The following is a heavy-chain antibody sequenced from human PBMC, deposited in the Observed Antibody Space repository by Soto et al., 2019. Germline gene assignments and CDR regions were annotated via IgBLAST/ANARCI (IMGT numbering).Heavy chain of an antibody. CDR1: GGSFSSSSYY. CDR3: ARQPLTYREGYYYGMDV. CDR2: IYYSGST. D-gene: IGHD3-16*02. V-gene: IGHV4-39*01. J-gene: IGHJ6*02. Sequence: QLQLQESGPGLVKPSETLSLTCTVSGGSFSSSSYYWGWIRQPPGKGLEWIGSIYYSGSTYYNPSLKSRVTISVDTSKNQFSLKLSSVTAADTAGYYCARQPLTYREGYYYGMDVWGQGTTVTVSS.